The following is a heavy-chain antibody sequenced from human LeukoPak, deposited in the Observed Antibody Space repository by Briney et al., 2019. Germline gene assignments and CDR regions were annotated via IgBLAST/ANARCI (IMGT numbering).Heavy chain of an antibody. Sequence: GGSLRLSCAASGFSFSSYERNWVRQAPGKGLEWVSNISSSGSTIYYAASVSGRFTISRDNAKTSLYLHMNRLRVEDTAVYYCAKAYYDSSGYSYYFDYWGQGTLVTVSS. D-gene: IGHD3-22*01. J-gene: IGHJ4*02. CDR3: AKAYYDSSGYSYYFDY. CDR2: ISSSGSTI. V-gene: IGHV3-48*03. CDR1: GFSFSSYE.